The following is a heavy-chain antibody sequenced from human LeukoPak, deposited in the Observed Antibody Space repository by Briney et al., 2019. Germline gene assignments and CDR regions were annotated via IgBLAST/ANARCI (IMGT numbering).Heavy chain of an antibody. CDR3: AKLLEPDADDAFDI. CDR2: IWYDGSNK. J-gene: IGHJ3*02. CDR1: GFTFSSYG. V-gene: IGHV3-33*06. D-gene: IGHD1-1*01. Sequence: GGSLRLSCAASGFTFSSYGMHWVRQAPGKGLEWVAVIWYDGSNKYYADSVKGRFTISRDNSKNTLYLQMNSLRAEDTAVYYCAKLLEPDADDAFDIWGQGTMVTVSS.